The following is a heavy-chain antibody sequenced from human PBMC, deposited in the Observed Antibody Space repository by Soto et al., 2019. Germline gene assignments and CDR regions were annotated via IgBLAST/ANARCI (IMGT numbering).Heavy chain of an antibody. Sequence: KPSETLSLTCSVSGGSVSNKTYYWSWIRQPPGKRLEWIGYVYYSGTTNYNPSLKSRVTISVDMSKNQFSLRLSSVTAADTALYRCARTKAVPNTLRSRHFFDYWGQGTLVTVSS. CDR3: ARTKAVPNTLRSRHFFDY. J-gene: IGHJ4*02. V-gene: IGHV4-61*01. CDR2: VYYSGTT. D-gene: IGHD2-15*01. CDR1: GGSVSNKTYY.